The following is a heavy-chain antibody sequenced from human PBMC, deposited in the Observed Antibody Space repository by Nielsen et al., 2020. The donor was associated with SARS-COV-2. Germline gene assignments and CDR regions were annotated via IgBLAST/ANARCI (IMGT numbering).Heavy chain of an antibody. CDR1: GFSLTTSGVG. V-gene: IGHV2-5*01. J-gene: IGHJ4*02. CDR2: IYWNDDK. CDR3: AHQNWNKGWFDY. D-gene: IGHD1/OR15-1a*01. Sequence: SGPTLVKPTQTLTLTCTFSGFSLTTSGVGVGWFRQPPGKALEWLALIYWNDDKRYSPSLKSRLTITKDTSKNQVVLTMTNMDPVDTATYYCAHQNWNKGWFDYWGQGTLVTVSS.